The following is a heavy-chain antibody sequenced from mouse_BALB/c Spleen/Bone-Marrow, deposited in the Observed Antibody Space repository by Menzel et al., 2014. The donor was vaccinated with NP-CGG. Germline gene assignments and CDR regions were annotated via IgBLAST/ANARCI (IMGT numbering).Heavy chain of an antibody. J-gene: IGHJ4*01. CDR1: GYSFTSYW. CDR3: ARDGITTATYYYAMDY. Sequence: QVQLQQSGPQLVRPGASVKISCKASGYSFTSYWMHWVKQGPGQGLEWIGMIDPSDSETRLNQKFKDKATLTVDKSSSTAYMQLSSPTSEDSAVYYCARDGITTATYYYAMDYWGQGTSVTVSS. CDR2: IDPSDSET. D-gene: IGHD1-2*01. V-gene: IGHV1-52*01.